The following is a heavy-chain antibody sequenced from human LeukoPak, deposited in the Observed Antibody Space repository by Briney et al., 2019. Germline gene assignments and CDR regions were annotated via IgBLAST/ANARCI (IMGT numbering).Heavy chain of an antibody. CDR2: IHYSGST. Sequence: PSETLSLTCTVSGGSISSYYWSWIRQPPGKGLEWIGYIHYSGSTNHNPSLKSRVTISLDTSKNQFSLKLSSVTAADTAVYYCARVYSYGFSNIDYWGQGTLVTVSS. CDR3: ARVYSYGFSNIDY. D-gene: IGHD5-18*01. J-gene: IGHJ4*02. V-gene: IGHV4-59*01. CDR1: GGSISSYY.